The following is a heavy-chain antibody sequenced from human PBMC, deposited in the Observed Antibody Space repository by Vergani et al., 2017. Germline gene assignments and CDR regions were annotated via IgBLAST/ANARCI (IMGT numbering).Heavy chain of an antibody. CDR1: GGTFSSYA. V-gene: IGHV1-69*04. Sequence: QVQLVQSGAEVKKPGASVKVSCKASGGTFSSYAISWVRQAPGQGLEWMGRIIPILGIANYAQKFQGRVTITADKSTSTAYMELSSLRSEDTAAYYCASRVSGEDYWGQGTLVTVSS. CDR2: IIPILGIA. CDR3: ASRVSGEDY. J-gene: IGHJ4*02.